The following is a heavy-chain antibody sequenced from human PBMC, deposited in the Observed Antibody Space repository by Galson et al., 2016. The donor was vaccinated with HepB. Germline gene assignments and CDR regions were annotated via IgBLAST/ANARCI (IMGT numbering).Heavy chain of an antibody. Sequence: SLRLSCAASGFTFSTYAMSWVRQSPGKGLEWVSTFRENGGSTYYADSVKGRFTISRDNSKNTLFLQMNSLRVEDTAVYYCAKCLWVRGVYPFDPWGQGTLVTVSS. J-gene: IGHJ5*02. CDR2: FRENGGST. D-gene: IGHD3-10*01. CDR3: AKCLWVRGVYPFDP. CDR1: GFTFSTYA. V-gene: IGHV3-23*01.